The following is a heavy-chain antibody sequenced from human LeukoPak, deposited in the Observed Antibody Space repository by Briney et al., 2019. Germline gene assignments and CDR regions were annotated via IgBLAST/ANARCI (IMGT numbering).Heavy chain of an antibody. CDR2: IKQDGSEK. CDR1: GFTFSSYW. Sequence: GGSLRLSCAASGFTFSSYWMSWVRQAPGKGLEWVANIKQDGSEKYYVDSVKGRFTISRDNAMNSLYLQMSSLRAEDTAVYYCARDRSAYDSSGYPFDYWGQGTLVTVSS. CDR3: ARDRSAYDSSGYPFDY. J-gene: IGHJ4*02. D-gene: IGHD3-22*01. V-gene: IGHV3-7*01.